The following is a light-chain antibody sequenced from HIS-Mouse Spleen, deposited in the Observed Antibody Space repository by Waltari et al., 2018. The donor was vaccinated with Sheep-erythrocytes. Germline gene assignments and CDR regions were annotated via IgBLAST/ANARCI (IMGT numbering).Light chain of an antibody. CDR2: EVS. Sequence: QSALTPPASVSGSPGQSITISCTGTSIDVGGYNYVSWYQQHPGKAPKLMIYEVSNRPSGVSNRFSGSKSGNTASLTISGLQAEDEADYYCSSYTSSSTQVFGGGTKLTVL. V-gene: IGLV2-14*01. CDR3: SSYTSSSTQV. J-gene: IGLJ2*01. CDR1: SIDVGGYNY.